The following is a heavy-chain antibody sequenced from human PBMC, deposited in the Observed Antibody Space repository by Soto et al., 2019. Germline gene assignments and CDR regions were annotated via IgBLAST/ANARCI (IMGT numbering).Heavy chain of an antibody. J-gene: IGHJ4*02. D-gene: IGHD1-20*01. CDR2: ISHDGSKK. CDR1: GFTFSSYG. V-gene: IGHV3-30*18. Sequence: QVQLVESGGGVVQPGRSLRLSCAASGFTFSSYGMHWVRQAPGKGLEWVAVISHDGSKKYYADSVKGRFTISRDNSKNTLYLQMNSLRAEDTAVYYCVKELDVYNPFDYWGQGTLVTVSS. CDR3: VKELDVYNPFDY.